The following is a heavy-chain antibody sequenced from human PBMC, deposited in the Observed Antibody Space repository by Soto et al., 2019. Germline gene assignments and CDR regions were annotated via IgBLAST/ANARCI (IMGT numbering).Heavy chain of an antibody. CDR2: ISYDGSNK. D-gene: IGHD3-10*01. V-gene: IGHV3-30*18. Sequence: GGSLRVSCAASGLTLCSYGMHWVRQAPGKGLEWVAVISYDGSNKYYADSVKGRFTISRDNSKNTLYLQMNSLRAEDTAVYYCAKEKGGCCYGSGRRVSPWFDPWGQGTLVTVSS. CDR1: GLTLCSYG. J-gene: IGHJ5*02. CDR3: AKEKGGCCYGSGRRVSPWFDP.